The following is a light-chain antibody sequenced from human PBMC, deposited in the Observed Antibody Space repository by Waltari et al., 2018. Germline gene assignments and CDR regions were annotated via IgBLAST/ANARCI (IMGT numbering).Light chain of an antibody. J-gene: IGKJ2*01. Sequence: DIVMTQSPDSLAVSLGERATINCKSSQSVLYSSNNKNYLAWYQQKPGHPPKLLIYWASTRESGVPDRFSGSGSGTDFTLTISSLHAEDVAVYYCQQYYSTPPYTFGQGTKLEIK. CDR3: QQYYSTPPYT. CDR2: WAS. V-gene: IGKV4-1*01. CDR1: QSVLYSSNNKNY.